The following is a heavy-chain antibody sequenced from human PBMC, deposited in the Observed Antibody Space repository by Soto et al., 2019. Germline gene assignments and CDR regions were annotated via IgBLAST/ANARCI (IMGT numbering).Heavy chain of an antibody. Sequence: ASVKVSCKASGYTFTDYFIHWVRQAPGQGFEWMGWINPNSRGTTYAQKFQGRVTMTRDTSNTTAYMELRGLRSDDTAVYYCARVTLKAGNWFDPWGQGTPVTVSS. CDR1: GYTFTDYF. CDR2: INPNSRGT. V-gene: IGHV1-2*02. CDR3: ARVTLKAGNWFDP. J-gene: IGHJ5*02.